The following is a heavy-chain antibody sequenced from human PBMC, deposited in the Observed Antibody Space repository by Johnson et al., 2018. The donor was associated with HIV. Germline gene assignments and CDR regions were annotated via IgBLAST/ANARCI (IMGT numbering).Heavy chain of an antibody. CDR3: ARGSGSSDAFDI. V-gene: IGHV3-30*04. CDR1: GFTFSSYA. Sequence: QVQVVESGGGLVQSGGSLRLSCAASGFTFSSYAMHWVRQAPGKGLEWVAVISYDGSNKYYADSVKGRFTISRDNSKNTLYLQMNSLRAEDTAVYYCARGSGSSDAFDIWGQGTMVTVSS. J-gene: IGHJ3*02. D-gene: IGHD1-26*01. CDR2: ISYDGSNK.